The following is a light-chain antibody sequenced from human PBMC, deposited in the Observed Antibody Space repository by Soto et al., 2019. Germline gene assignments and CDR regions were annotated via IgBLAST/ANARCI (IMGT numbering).Light chain of an antibody. CDR1: QSITRR. J-gene: IGKJ1*01. CDR2: GAS. CDR3: QQCSDWPLT. Sequence: EIVMTQSPATLSVSPGERATLSCRASQSITRRLAWYQQKPGQPPRVLIYGASTRATGVPARFSGSGSGTQFTLTISGLQSDDSAVYYCQQCSDWPLTFGQGTKVEI. V-gene: IGKV3-15*01.